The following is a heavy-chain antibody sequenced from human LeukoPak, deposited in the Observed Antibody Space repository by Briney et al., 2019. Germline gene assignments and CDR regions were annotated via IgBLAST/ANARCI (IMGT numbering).Heavy chain of an antibody. CDR3: ASQPRYCSGGSCYLHNWFDP. CDR2: IYYSGST. J-gene: IGHJ5*02. V-gene: IGHV4-39*01. D-gene: IGHD2-15*01. CDR1: GGSISSSSYY. Sequence: PSETLSLTCTVSGGSISSSSYYWGWIRQPPGKGLEWIGSIYYSGSTYYNPSLKSRVTISVDTSKNQFSLKLSSVTAADTAVYYCASQPRYCSGGSCYLHNWFDPWGQGTLVTVSS.